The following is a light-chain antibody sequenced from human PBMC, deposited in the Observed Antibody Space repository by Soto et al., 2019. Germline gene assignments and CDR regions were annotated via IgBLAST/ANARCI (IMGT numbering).Light chain of an antibody. CDR2: DAY. CDR1: QSFRGL. CDR3: QQRQXWXIT. V-gene: IGKV3-11*01. J-gene: IGKJ5*01. Sequence: FVFTHSPVTLSLSPGERATISCRASQSFRGLLAWYQQKPGQAPRLLIYDAYNRATGIPPRFSGSGSGTDFTLTISSLEPEESAVXXCQQRQXWXITFGQGTRLEIK.